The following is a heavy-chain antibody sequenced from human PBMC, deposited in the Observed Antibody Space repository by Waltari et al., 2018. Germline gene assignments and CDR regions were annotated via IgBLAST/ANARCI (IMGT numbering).Heavy chain of an antibody. D-gene: IGHD5-12*01. J-gene: IGHJ4*02. CDR2: MNPISGNT. CDR3: ARPHIVATEAFDY. CDR1: GYTFTSYD. V-gene: IGHV1-8*03. Sequence: QVQLVQSGAEVKKPWASVKVSCKASGYTFTSYDINWVRQATGQGLEWMGWMNPISGNTGYAQKFQGRVTITRNTSISTAYMELSSLRSEDTAVYYCARPHIVATEAFDYWGQGTLVTVSS.